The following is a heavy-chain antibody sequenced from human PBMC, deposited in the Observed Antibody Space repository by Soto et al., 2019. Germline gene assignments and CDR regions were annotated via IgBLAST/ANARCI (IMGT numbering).Heavy chain of an antibody. CDR3: AREVRDTAMYNWFDP. J-gene: IGHJ5*02. Sequence: SETLSLTCTVSGGSISSGGYYWSWIRQHPGKGLEWIGYIYYSGSTYYNPSLKSRVTISVDTSKNQFSLKLSSVTAADTAVYYCAREVRDTAMYNWFDPWGQGTLVTVSS. D-gene: IGHD5-18*01. CDR1: GGSISSGGYY. V-gene: IGHV4-31*03. CDR2: IYYSGST.